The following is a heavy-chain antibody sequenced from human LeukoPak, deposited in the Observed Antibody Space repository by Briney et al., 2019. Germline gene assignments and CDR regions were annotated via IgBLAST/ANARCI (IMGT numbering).Heavy chain of an antibody. CDR3: ASYSSVSYDPTVGAFDI. Sequence: SETLSLTCTVSGGSFSSGDYYWSWHRQPPGMGLEWFGYIYYSGTTYYNPSLNSRVTISVNTSKNQFSLKMSPVTAADTAVYYCASYSSVSYDPTVGAFDIWGQGTMVTVSS. CDR1: GGSFSSGDYY. V-gene: IGHV4-30-4*08. J-gene: IGHJ3*02. D-gene: IGHD3-10*01. CDR2: IYYSGTT.